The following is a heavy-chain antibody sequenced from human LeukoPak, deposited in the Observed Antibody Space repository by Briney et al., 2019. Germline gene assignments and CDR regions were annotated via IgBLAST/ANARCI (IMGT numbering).Heavy chain of an antibody. J-gene: IGHJ4*02. CDR2: INHSGAT. CDR1: GGSFSGYY. Sequence: SETLSLTCAVYGGSFSGYYWSWIRQPPGKGLEWIGEINHSGATNYNPSLKSRVTISVDTSKNLFSLKLSSVTAADTAVYYCARAPIMITFGGVIDRGYFDYWGQGTLVTVSS. D-gene: IGHD3-16*01. CDR3: ARAPIMITFGGVIDRGYFDY. V-gene: IGHV4-34*01.